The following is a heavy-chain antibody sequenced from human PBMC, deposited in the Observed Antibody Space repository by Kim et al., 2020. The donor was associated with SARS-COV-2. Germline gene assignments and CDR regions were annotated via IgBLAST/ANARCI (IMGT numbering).Heavy chain of an antibody. CDR3: AKARYKLLSGFYYYGMDV. Sequence: GGSLRLSCAASGVAFSDFGFYWVRQASGKGLEWVAVLSSDANNKFYVQSVQGRCFVSRDNFKDTVFLQMYDLRPEDTAIYYCAKARYKLLSGFYYYGMDV. CDR1: GVAFSDFG. CDR2: LSSDANNK. J-gene: IGHJ6*01. D-gene: IGHD1-1*01. V-gene: IGHV3-30*18.